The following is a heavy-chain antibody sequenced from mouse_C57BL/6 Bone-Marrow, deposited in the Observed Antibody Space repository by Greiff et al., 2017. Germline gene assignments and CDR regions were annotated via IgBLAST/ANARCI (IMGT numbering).Heavy chain of an antibody. CDR2: IYPGSGST. CDR1: GYTFTSYW. J-gene: IGHJ1*03. Sequence: QVQLLQPGAELVKPGASVKMSCKASGYTFTSYWITWVKQRPGQGLEWIGDIYPGSGSTNYNEKFKNKATLTVDTSSSTAYMQLSSLTSEDSAVYYCARPYYSNYWYVVVWGTGTTVTVSP. CDR3: ARPYYSNYWYVVV. V-gene: IGHV1-55*01. D-gene: IGHD2-5*01.